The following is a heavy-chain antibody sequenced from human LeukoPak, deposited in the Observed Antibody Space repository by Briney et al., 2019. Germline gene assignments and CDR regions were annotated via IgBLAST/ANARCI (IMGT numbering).Heavy chain of an antibody. CDR1: VGPFSGYY. CDR3: VRQREGYFDL. J-gene: IGHJ2*01. V-gene: IGHV4-34*01. Sequence: PSETLSLTCAVYVGPFSGYYWSWIRQPPGKGLEWIGEINHSGSTNYNPSLKSRVTISVVTSKNQFSLKLSSVTAADTAVYYCVRQREGYFDLWGRGTLVTVSS. CDR2: INHSGST.